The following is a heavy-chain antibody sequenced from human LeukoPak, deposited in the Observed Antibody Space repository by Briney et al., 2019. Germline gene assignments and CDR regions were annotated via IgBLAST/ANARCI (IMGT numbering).Heavy chain of an antibody. CDR2: FDPEDGET. D-gene: IGHD3-10*01. V-gene: IGHV1-24*01. CDR1: GYTLTELS. Sequence: ASVKVSCKVSGYTLTELSMRWVRQAPGKGLEWMGGFDPEDGETIYAQKFQGRVTMTEDTSTDTAYMELSSLRSEDTAVYCCATRMYSSGSYSYYFDYWGQGTLVTVSS. J-gene: IGHJ4*02. CDR3: ATRMYSSGSYSYYFDY.